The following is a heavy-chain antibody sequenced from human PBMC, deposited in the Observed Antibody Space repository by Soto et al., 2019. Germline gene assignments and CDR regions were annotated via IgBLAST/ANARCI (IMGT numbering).Heavy chain of an antibody. V-gene: IGHV3-30*18. CDR1: VFTFSRYG. D-gene: IGHD1-26*01. J-gene: IGHJ5*02. Sequence: PWRSLRLSCSASVFTFSRYGMHWFRQAPGKGLEWVAVISYDGSNKYYADSVKGRFTISRDNSKNTLYLQMNSLRAEDTAVYYCAKDQGPSGSLDPWGQGTLVTVSS. CDR2: ISYDGSNK. CDR3: AKDQGPSGSLDP.